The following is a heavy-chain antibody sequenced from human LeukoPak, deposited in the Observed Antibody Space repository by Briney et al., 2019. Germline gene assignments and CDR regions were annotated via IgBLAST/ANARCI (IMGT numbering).Heavy chain of an antibody. V-gene: IGHV1-18*01. CDR2: ISAYNGNT. Sequence: ASVKVSCKASGYTFTSYGISWVRQAPGQGLEWMGWISAYNGNTNYAQKLQGRVTMTTDTSTSTAYMELRSLRSDDTAVYYCAREVVATTHYYGMDVWGQGTTVTVSS. CDR3: AREVVATTHYYGMDV. J-gene: IGHJ6*02. D-gene: IGHD5-12*01. CDR1: GYTFTSYG.